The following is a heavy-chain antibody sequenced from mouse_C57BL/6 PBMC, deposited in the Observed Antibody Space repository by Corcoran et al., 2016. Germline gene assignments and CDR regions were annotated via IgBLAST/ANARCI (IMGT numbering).Heavy chain of an antibody. D-gene: IGHD3-2*02. Sequence: EFQLQQSGPVLVKPGASVKITCIASGYSFTDYNRNWMKQSNGKSLAWIGVINPNYGTTSYNQKFKGKATLTVDQSSSTSYMQLNSLTYEDSAVYYCAGTAQGGFAYWGQGTLVTVSA. V-gene: IGHV1-39*01. J-gene: IGHJ3*01. CDR2: INPNYGTT. CDR3: AGTAQGGFAY. CDR1: GYSFTDYN.